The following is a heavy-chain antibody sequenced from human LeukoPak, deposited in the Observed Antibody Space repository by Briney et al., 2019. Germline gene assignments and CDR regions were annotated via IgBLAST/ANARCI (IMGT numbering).Heavy chain of an antibody. Sequence: ASVKVSCKASGGTFSSYAISWVRQAPGQRLEWMGWINTGNGNTKYSQKFQDRVTITRDTSASTAYMDLSSLRSEDTAVYYCATRESGYLAYWGQGTPVTVSS. CDR1: GGTFSSYA. J-gene: IGHJ4*02. V-gene: IGHV1-3*04. D-gene: IGHD3-3*01. CDR3: ATRESGYLAY. CDR2: INTGNGNT.